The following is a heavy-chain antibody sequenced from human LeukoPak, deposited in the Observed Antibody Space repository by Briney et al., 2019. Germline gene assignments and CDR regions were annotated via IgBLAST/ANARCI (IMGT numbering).Heavy chain of an antibody. CDR2: INHSGST. D-gene: IGHD5-18*01. J-gene: IGHJ4*02. CDR3: AMSVDTAMAVGGFDC. CDR1: GGSFSGYY. V-gene: IGHV4-34*01. Sequence: SETLSLTCAVYGGSFSGYYWSWIRQPPGKGLEWIGEINHSGSTNYNPSLKSRVTISVDTSKNQFSLKLSSVTAADTAVYYCAMSVDTAMAVGGFDCWGQGTLVTVSS.